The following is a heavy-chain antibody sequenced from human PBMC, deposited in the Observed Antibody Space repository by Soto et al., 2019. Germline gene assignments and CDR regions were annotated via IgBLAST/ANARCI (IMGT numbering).Heavy chain of an antibody. CDR2: IDWDDDK. CDR3: ARNYYDSSGYYPRYYYGMDV. V-gene: IGHV2-70*01. J-gene: IGHJ6*02. D-gene: IGHD3-22*01. Sequence: GSGPTLVNPTQTLTPTCTFSGFSLSTSGMCVSWIRQPPGKALEWLALIDWDDDKYYSTSLKTRLTISKDTSKNQVVLTMTNMDPVDTATYYCARNYYDSSGYYPRYYYGMDVWGQGTTVTVSS. CDR1: GFSLSTSGMC.